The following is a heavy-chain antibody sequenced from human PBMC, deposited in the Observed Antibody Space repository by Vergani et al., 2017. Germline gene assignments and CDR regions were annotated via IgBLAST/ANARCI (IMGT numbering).Heavy chain of an antibody. D-gene: IGHD6-25*01. Sequence: QVQLVQSGAEVKKPGASVKVSCKASGYTFTSYGISWVRQAPGQGLEWMGWISAYNGNTNYAQKLQGRVTMTTDTSKNQFSLKLSSVTAADTAVYYCARSGTRDSSGYYYYYGMDVWGQGTTVTVSS. CDR3: ARSGTRDSSGYYYYYGMDV. CDR2: ISAYNGNT. J-gene: IGHJ6*02. CDR1: GYTFTSYG. V-gene: IGHV1-18*04.